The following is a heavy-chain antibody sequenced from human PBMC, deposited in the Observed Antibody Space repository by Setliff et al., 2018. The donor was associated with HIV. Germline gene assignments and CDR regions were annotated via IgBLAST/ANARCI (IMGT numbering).Heavy chain of an antibody. CDR2: INHSGRT. J-gene: IGHJ4*02. D-gene: IGHD3-16*02. CDR1: GGSFSGYC. V-gene: IGHV4-34*01. Sequence: SETLSLTCAVYGGSFSGYCWSWIRQPPGKGLEWIGEINHSGRTKYSPSLRSRVSISVDTSKTQFSLKLSSVTAADTAVYYCARGSYYDYVWGNYRYTGFDYWGQGTLVTVSS. CDR3: ARGSYYDYVWGNYRYTGFDY.